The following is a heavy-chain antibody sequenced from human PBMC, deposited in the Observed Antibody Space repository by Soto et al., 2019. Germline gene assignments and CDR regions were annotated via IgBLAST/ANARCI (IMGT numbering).Heavy chain of an antibody. CDR2: ISPAGTNQ. D-gene: IGHD6-6*01. J-gene: IGHJ1*01. V-gene: IGHV3-30-3*01. Sequence: GGSLRLSCVASGFIFSDYAMHWARQAPGKGLEWVALISPAGTNQYYADSAKGRFTISRDNSKNTLYLQMNSLRPEDAGLYYCARENSRISPRLFQHWGHGTLVTVS. CDR3: ARENSRISPRLFQH. CDR1: GFIFSDYA.